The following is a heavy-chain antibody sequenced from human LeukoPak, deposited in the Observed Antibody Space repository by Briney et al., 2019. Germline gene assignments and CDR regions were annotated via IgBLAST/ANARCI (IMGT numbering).Heavy chain of an antibody. Sequence: PSETLSLTCTVSGGSISSYYWSWIRQPAGKGLEWIGRIYTSGRTNYNPSLKSRVTMSVDTSKNQFSLKLSSVTAADTAVYYCARGELGDGYNRWYFDYWGQGTLVTVSS. J-gene: IGHJ4*02. CDR2: IYTSGRT. D-gene: IGHD5-24*01. V-gene: IGHV4-4*07. CDR1: GGSISSYY. CDR3: ARGELGDGYNRWYFDY.